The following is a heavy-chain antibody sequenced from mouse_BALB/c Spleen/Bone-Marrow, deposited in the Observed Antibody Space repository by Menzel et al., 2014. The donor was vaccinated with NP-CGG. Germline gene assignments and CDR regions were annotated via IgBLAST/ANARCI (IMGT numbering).Heavy chain of an antibody. CDR2: VSTGSTII. CDR1: GFTFSNFG. Sequence: EVMLVESEGGLVQPGGSRKLSCAASGFTFSNFGMHWFRQSPEKGLEWVAFVSTGSTIIYYADTVKGRFTISRDNPENTLFLQMTSLRSEDTAIYYCARSHFYGNYFDYWGQGTTLTVSS. D-gene: IGHD2-1*01. J-gene: IGHJ2*01. V-gene: IGHV5-17*02. CDR3: ARSHFYGNYFDY.